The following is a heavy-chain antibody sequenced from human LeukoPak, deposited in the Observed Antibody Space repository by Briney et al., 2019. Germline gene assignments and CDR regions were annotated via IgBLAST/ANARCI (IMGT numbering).Heavy chain of an antibody. Sequence: ASAKVSCKASGYTFTSYGISWVRQAPGQGLEWMGWISAYNGNTDYAQKFQGRVIMTTDTSTSTAYMEVRSLRSDDTAVYYCARQGYCGGGSCYPTDDAFDIWGQGTMVTVSS. CDR3: ARQGYCGGGSCYPTDDAFDI. CDR1: GYTFTSYG. D-gene: IGHD2-15*01. CDR2: ISAYNGNT. V-gene: IGHV1-18*01. J-gene: IGHJ3*02.